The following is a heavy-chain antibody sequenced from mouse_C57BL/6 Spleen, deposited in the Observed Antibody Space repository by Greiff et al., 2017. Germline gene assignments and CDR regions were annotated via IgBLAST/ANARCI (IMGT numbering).Heavy chain of an antibody. V-gene: IGHV3-6*01. CDR3: ARDDTKAVVGEY. D-gene: IGHD1-1*01. CDR1: GYSITSGYY. CDR2: LIYDGSN. Sequence: EVQLQEPGPGLVKPSQSLSLTCSVTGYSITSGYYWNWTRQFPGNKLEWMGYLIYDGSNNYNTSLKNRTTITLDTSTNRFFLKLNSVTTEDTATYYCARDDTKAVVGEYWGQGTTLTVSS. J-gene: IGHJ2*01.